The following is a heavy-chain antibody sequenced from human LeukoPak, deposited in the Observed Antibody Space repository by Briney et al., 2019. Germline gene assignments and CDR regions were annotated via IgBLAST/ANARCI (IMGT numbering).Heavy chain of an antibody. CDR2: ITSDGSST. V-gene: IGHV3-74*01. CDR3: ARDTGWYFDL. CDR1: GFTFSGYW. D-gene: IGHD4-17*01. Sequence: PGGSLRLSCAASGFTFSGYWTHWVRQAPGKGLVWVSRITSDGSSTSYADSVKGRFTISRDNAKNTLYLQMISLRAEDTAVYYCARDTGWYFDLWGRGTLVTVSS. J-gene: IGHJ2*01.